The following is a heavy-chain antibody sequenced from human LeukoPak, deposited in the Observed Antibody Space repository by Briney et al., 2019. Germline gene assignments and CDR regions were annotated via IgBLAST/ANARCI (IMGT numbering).Heavy chain of an antibody. J-gene: IGHJ6*03. Sequence: SETLSLTCTVSGGSISSYYWGWIRQPPGKGLEWIGSIYHSGSTYYNPSLKSRVTISVDMSKNQVSLKLSSVTAADTAVYYCARDRVGQQLVGHKYYYYYRDVWGKGTTVTISS. CDR3: ARDRVGQQLVGHKYYYYYRDV. CDR1: GGSISSYY. CDR2: IYHSGST. V-gene: IGHV4-39*07. D-gene: IGHD6-13*01.